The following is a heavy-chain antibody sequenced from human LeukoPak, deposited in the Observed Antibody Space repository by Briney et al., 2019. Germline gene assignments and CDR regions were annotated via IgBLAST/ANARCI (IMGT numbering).Heavy chain of an antibody. Sequence: GASAKVSCKASGYTFTGYFMHWVRQAPGQGLEWMGRINLNSGGTYYAQNFQGRVTMTRDTSISTAYVELSRLTSDDTAMYYCARDLSSTSNWEFDFWGQGTLSPSPQ. CDR2: INLNSGGT. CDR3: ARDLSSTSNWEFDF. V-gene: IGHV1-2*06. J-gene: IGHJ4*02. CDR1: GYTFTGYF. D-gene: IGHD1-26*01.